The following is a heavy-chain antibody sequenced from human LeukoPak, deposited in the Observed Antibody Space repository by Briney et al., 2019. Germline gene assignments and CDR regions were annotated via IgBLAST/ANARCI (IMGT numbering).Heavy chain of an antibody. CDR3: ARERGLMVYARRHVFDY. CDR1: GFIFSSYW. Sequence: PGGSLRLSCAASGFIFSSYWMTWVRQAPGKGLEWVANIKQDGSEKYYVDSVKGRFTISRDNAKNSLYLQMNSLRAEDTAVYYCARERGLMVYARRHVFDYWGQGTLVTVSS. CDR2: IKQDGSEK. D-gene: IGHD2-8*01. V-gene: IGHV3-7*01. J-gene: IGHJ4*02.